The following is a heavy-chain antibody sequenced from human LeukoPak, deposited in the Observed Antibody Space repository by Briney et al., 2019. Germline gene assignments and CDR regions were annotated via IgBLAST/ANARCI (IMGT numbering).Heavy chain of an antibody. CDR3: ASGGSSKTAWTYHFDY. Sequence: GGSLRLSCAASGFTFDDSGMSWVRQPPGKGLEWVAGVNWNGGSTSYADSVKGRFTISRDNGKNSLYLQMNSLRAEDTALYYCASGGSSKTAWTYHFDYWGQGTLVTVSS. V-gene: IGHV3-20*04. CDR2: VNWNGGST. J-gene: IGHJ4*02. CDR1: GFTFDDSG. D-gene: IGHD3/OR15-3a*01.